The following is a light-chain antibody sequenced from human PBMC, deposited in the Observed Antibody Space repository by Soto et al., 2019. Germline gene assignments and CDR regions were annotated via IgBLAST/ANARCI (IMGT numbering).Light chain of an antibody. J-gene: IGKJ4*01. V-gene: IGKV1-39*01. CDR3: QQGYSIHALT. CDR2: AAS. Sequence: DFQMTQSPSSPSTSVGDRVTTRCRATQSITTFLSWYQQKPGKAPKLLIYAASILQSGVPSRFSGSGSGTEFTLTITYVQPEDFATYYCQQGYSIHALTFGGGTKVDIK. CDR1: QSITTF.